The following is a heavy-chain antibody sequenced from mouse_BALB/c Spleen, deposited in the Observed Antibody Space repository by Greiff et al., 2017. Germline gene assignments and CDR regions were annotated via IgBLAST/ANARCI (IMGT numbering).Heavy chain of an antibody. V-gene: IGHV1S135*01. Sequence: VQLQQSGPELMKPGASVKISCKASGYSFTSYYMHWVKQSHGKSLEWIGYIDPFNGGTSYNQKFKGKATLTVDKSSSTAYMHLSSLTSEDSAVYYCARWDVGFAYWGQGTLVTVSA. CDR1: GYSFTSYY. CDR3: ARWDVGFAY. J-gene: IGHJ3*01. D-gene: IGHD4-1*01. CDR2: IDPFNGGT.